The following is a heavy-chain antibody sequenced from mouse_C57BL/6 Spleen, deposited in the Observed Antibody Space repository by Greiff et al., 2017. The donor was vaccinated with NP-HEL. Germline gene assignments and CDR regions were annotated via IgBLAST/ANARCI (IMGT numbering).Heavy chain of an antibody. Sequence: VQLQQSGPELVKPGASVKISCKASGYTFTDYYMNWVKQSHGKSLEWIGDINPNNGGTSYNQKFKGKATLTVDKSSSTAYMELRSLTSEDSAVYYCARNPPFYYYGSSYVWYFDVWGTGTTVTVSS. V-gene: IGHV1-26*01. J-gene: IGHJ1*03. D-gene: IGHD1-1*01. CDR1: GYTFTDYY. CDR3: ARNPPFYYYGSSYVWYFDV. CDR2: INPNNGGT.